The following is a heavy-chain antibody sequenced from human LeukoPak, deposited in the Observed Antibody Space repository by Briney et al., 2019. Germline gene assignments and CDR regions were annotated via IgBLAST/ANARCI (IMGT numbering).Heavy chain of an antibody. V-gene: IGHV1-18*01. Sequence: GASVKVSCKASGYTFTSYGISWVRQAPGQGLEWMGWISAYNGNTNYAQKLQGRVTMTTDTSTSTAYMELRSLRSDDTAVYYCARAVVPLYDILTGQTPHFDYWGQGTLVTVSS. CDR1: GYTFTSYG. D-gene: IGHD3-9*01. J-gene: IGHJ4*02. CDR3: ARAVVPLYDILTGQTPHFDY. CDR2: ISAYNGNT.